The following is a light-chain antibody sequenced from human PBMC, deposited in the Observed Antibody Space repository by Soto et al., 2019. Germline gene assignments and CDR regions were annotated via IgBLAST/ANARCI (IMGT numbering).Light chain of an antibody. Sequence: DIVMIQSPLSLPVTPGEPASISCRSSQSLLHTNGYNYLDWYLQKPGQSPQALIYLGSNRSSGVPDRFSGSGSGTDFTLKISRVEAEDVGVYYCMQPLQTPRTFGQGTKVEIK. CDR1: QSLLHTNGYNY. J-gene: IGKJ1*01. CDR3: MQPLQTPRT. V-gene: IGKV2-28*01. CDR2: LGS.